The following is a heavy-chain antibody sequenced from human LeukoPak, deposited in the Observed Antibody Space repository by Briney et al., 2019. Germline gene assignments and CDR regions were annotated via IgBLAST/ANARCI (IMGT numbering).Heavy chain of an antibody. D-gene: IGHD3-10*01. V-gene: IGHV3-21*01. CDR3: ARDPARGYYYMDV. CDR1: GFTFSSYS. CDR2: ISSSSSYI. Sequence: PGGSLRLSCAASGFTFSSYSMNWVRQAPGKGLEWVSSISSSSSYIYYADSVKGRFTISRDNAKNSLYLQMNSLRAEDTAVYYCARDPARGYYYMDVWGKGTTVTVSS. J-gene: IGHJ6*03.